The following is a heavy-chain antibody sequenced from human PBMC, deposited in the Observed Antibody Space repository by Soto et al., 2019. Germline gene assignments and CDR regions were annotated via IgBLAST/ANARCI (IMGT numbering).Heavy chain of an antibody. D-gene: IGHD3-3*01. J-gene: IGHJ4*02. Sequence: PGESLRPSCAASGFTFSDYFMTWVRQAPGKGLEWVATIKQDGNEKYYVDSVRGRFTISRDNPKNSLYLQMNGLRSEDTAVYYCAKARAQYYDFWSGYPVDYWGQGT. CDR2: IKQDGNEK. V-gene: IGHV3-7*01. CDR1: GFTFSDYF. CDR3: AKARAQYYDFWSGYPVDY.